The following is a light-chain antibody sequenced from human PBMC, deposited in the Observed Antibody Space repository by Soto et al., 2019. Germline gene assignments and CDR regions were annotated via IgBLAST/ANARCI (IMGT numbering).Light chain of an antibody. Sequence: QSVLTQPASVSGAPGQRVTISCTRSSSNIGAGYDVHWYQQLPGTAPKLLIYGNSNRPSGVPDRFSGSKSGTSASLAITGLQAEDEADYYCQSYDSSLSVIFGGGTKVTVL. V-gene: IGLV1-40*01. CDR1: SSNIGAGYD. CDR3: QSYDSSLSVI. CDR2: GNS. J-gene: IGLJ2*01.